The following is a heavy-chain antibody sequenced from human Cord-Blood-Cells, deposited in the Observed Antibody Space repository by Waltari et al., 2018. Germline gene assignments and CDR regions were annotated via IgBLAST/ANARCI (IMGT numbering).Heavy chain of an antibody. V-gene: IGHV1-46*01. J-gene: IGHJ4*02. D-gene: IGHD3-10*01. Sequence: QVQLVQSGAEVKKPGASVKVSCKASGYTFTSYYMHWVRQAPGQGLEWMGIINPSGGSTSYAQKFQGRVTSTGDTSTSTVYMGLSSLRSEDTAVYYCARDRGVRGVILDYWGQGTLVTVSS. CDR2: INPSGGST. CDR3: ARDRGVRGVILDY. CDR1: GYTFTSYY.